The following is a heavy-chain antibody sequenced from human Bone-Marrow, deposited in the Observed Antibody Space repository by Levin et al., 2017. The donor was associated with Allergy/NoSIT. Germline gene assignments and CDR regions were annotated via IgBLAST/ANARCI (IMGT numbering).Heavy chain of an antibody. Sequence: GESLKISCRASRYTFSDYYIHWVRQAPGQGLEWVGWINPENGDTKFAQKFQGRVTMTRDVSINTAQLELRRLRSDDTAVYFCARVRPQQLELDAFDIWGQGTTVTVSS. CDR3: ARVRPQQLELDAFDI. J-gene: IGHJ3*02. V-gene: IGHV1-2*02. D-gene: IGHD6-13*01. CDR2: INPENGDT. CDR1: RYTFSDYY.